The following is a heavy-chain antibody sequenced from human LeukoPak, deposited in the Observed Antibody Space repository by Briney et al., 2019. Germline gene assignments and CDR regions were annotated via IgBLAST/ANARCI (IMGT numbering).Heavy chain of an antibody. J-gene: IGHJ2*01. CDR3: ARDYYDILTGYYPWYFDL. D-gene: IGHD3-9*01. CDR1: GFTVSSNY. Sequence: PGGSLRLSCAASGFTVSSNYMSWVRQAPGKGLEWVSVICSGGSTYYADSVKGRFTISRDNSKNTLYLQMNSLRAEDTAVYYCARDYYDILTGYYPWYFDLWGRGTLVTVSS. V-gene: IGHV3-53*01. CDR2: ICSGGST.